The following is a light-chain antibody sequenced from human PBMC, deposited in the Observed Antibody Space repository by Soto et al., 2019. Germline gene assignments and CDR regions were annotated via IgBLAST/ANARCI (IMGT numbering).Light chain of an antibody. CDR3: SSYTSSSTPYV. Sequence: QSALTQPASVSGFPGQSITISCTGTSSDFGGYNYVSWYQQHPGKAPKLMIYDVSNRPSGVSNRFSGSKSGNTASLTISGLQAEDEADYYCSSYTSSSTPYVFGTGTKVTVL. CDR2: DVS. V-gene: IGLV2-14*01. J-gene: IGLJ1*01. CDR1: SSDFGGYNY.